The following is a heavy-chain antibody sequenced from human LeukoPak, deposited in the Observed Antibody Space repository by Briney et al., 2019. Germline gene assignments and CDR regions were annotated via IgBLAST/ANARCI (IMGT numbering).Heavy chain of an antibody. J-gene: IGHJ4*02. Sequence: ASVRVSCKASGYAFNIYDINWVRQATGQGLEWMGWMNPDSGNTGFAQKFQGRVTMTRNTSITTAYMELSGLRFEDTAVYYCAVHLPGDYLDRWGQGTLVTVSS. CDR2: MNPDSGNT. CDR3: AVHLPGDYLDR. V-gene: IGHV1-8*01. CDR1: GYAFNIYD.